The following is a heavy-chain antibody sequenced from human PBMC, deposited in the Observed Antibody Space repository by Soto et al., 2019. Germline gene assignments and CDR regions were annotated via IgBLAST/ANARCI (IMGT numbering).Heavy chain of an antibody. Sequence: GGSLRLSCAASGFTFSSYWMSWVRQAPGKGLEWVANIKQDGSEKYYVDSVKGRFTISRDNAKNSLYLQMNSLRAEDTAVYYCARVPSTMVRGVYFDYWGQGTLVTVSS. CDR2: IKQDGSEK. J-gene: IGHJ4*02. CDR3: ARVPSTMVRGVYFDY. V-gene: IGHV3-7*01. D-gene: IGHD3-10*01. CDR1: GFTFSSYW.